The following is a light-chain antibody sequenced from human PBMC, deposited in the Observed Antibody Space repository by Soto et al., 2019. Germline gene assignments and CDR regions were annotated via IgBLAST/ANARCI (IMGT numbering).Light chain of an antibody. Sequence: QSALTQPASVSGSPGQSITISCTGTSSDVGGYNYVSWYQQHPGKAPKLMIYEVSNRPSGVSNRFSGSKSGNTASLTISGLQAEDEADYYCSSYTSSRTVVVFGGGTKLTVL. V-gene: IGLV2-14*01. CDR1: SSDVGGYNY. J-gene: IGLJ2*01. CDR2: EVS. CDR3: SSYTSSRTVVV.